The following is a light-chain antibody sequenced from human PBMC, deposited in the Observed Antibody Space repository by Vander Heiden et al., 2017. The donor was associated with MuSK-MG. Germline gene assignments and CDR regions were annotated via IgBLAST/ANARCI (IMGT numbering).Light chain of an antibody. Sequence: SYELTQPPSVPVCPGQTASITCSGDKMGDKYSCWYQQKPGQPPVLVIYQDSKRASGIPQRFSGSNSGNTATLTISGTQAMDEADYYCQAWDSSTVVFGGGTKLTVI. CDR2: QDS. V-gene: IGLV3-1*01. CDR3: QAWDSSTVV. J-gene: IGLJ2*01. CDR1: KMGDKY.